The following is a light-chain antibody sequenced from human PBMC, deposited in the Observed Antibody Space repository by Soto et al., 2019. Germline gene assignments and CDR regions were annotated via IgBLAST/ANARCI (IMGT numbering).Light chain of an antibody. V-gene: IGKV2-28*01. J-gene: IGKJ2*01. CDR2: LGS. CDR1: QSLLHSNGYNY. Sequence: DIVMTQSPLSLPVTPGEPASISCRSSQSLLHSNGYNYLDWYLQKPGQSPQLLIYLGSNRASGVPDRFSGGGSGTDFTLEISRVEPEDVGVYYCMQALQTPPYTFGQGTKLEIK. CDR3: MQALQTPPYT.